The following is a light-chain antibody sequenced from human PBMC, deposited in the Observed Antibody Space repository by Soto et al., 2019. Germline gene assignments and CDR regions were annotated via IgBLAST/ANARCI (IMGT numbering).Light chain of an antibody. CDR1: QSISSY. CDR3: QQSYSSPPT. CDR2: AAP. J-gene: IGKJ1*01. V-gene: IGKV1-39*01. Sequence: DIQMTQSPSSLSASVGDRVTITCRASQSISSYLNWYQQKPGKAPKLLIFAAPSLQSGVPSRFSGSRSGPDFTLTISSLQPEDFATYYCQQSYSSPPTFGQGTKVDIK.